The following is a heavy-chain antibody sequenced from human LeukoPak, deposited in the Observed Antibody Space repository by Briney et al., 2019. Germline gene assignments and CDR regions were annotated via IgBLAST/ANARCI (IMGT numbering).Heavy chain of an antibody. CDR1: GFTFASYG. D-gene: IGHD1-1*01. CDR2: ISYDGSNK. Sequence: GRSLRLSCAASGFTFASYGIPWVRQAPGKGLEWVAVISYDGSNKFYADSVKGRFTISRDNSKNTVYLQMNSLRGDDSAVYFCAKEYKAMSFFDYWGQGTLVTVFS. CDR3: AKEYKAMSFFDY. V-gene: IGHV3-30*18. J-gene: IGHJ4*02.